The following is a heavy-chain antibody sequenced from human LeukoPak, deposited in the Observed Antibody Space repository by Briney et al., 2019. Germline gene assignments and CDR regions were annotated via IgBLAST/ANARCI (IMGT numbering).Heavy chain of an antibody. CDR2: IYYSGST. V-gene: IGHV4-59*01. D-gene: IGHD4-11*01. CDR3: ARVAATVTTFDY. CDR1: GGSISSYY. Sequence: PSETLSLTCTVSGGSISSYYWSWIRQPPGKGLEWIGYIYYSGSTNYNPSLKSRVAISVDTSKSQFSLKLSSVTAADTAVYYCARVAATVTTFDYWGQGTLVTVSS. J-gene: IGHJ4*02.